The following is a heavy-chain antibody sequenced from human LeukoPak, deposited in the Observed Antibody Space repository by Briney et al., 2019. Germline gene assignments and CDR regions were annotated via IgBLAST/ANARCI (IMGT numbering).Heavy chain of an antibody. J-gene: IGHJ4*02. CDR1: GGSISSGSYY. V-gene: IGHV4-61*02. Sequence: PSETLSLTCSVSGGSISSGSYYWRWIRHPAGKGLECIGRIYTRGSTKYNPSLKSRVTISGDTSKNHFSLDLCSDTAPHTGVYFGARGLTVVTHPDYWGQGTLVTVSS. CDR2: IYTRGST. D-gene: IGHD4-23*01. CDR3: ARGLTVVTHPDY.